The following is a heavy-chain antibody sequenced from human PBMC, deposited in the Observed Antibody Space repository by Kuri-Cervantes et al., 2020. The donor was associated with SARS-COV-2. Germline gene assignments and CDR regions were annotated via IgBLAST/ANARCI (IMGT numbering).Heavy chain of an antibody. CDR3: ARDRIGSGWYVGYYFDY. D-gene: IGHD6-19*01. V-gene: IGHV3-21*01. CDR1: GFTFSSYS. Sequence: GGSLRLSCAASGFTFSSYSMNWVRQAPGKGLEWVSSIISSSSYIYYADSVKGRFTISRDNAKNSLYLQMNSLRAEDTAVYYCARDRIGSGWYVGYYFDYWGQGTLVTVSS. CDR2: IISSSSYI. J-gene: IGHJ4*02.